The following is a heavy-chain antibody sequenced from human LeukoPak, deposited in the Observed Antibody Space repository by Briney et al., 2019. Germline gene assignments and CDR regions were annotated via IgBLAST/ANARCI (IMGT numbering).Heavy chain of an antibody. V-gene: IGHV3-74*01. CDR1: GLTLSNYW. CDR2: INSDGSTT. Sequence: GGSLRLSCAASGLTLSNYWMHWVRQAPGKGLVWVSRINSDGSTTSYADSVKGRFTISRDNAKNTLYLQMNSLRAEDTAVYYCARGNYYGMDVWGQGTTVTVSS. CDR3: ARGNYYGMDV. J-gene: IGHJ6*02.